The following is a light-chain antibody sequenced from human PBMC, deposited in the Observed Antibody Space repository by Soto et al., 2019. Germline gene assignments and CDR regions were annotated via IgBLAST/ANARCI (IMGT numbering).Light chain of an antibody. CDR2: DDD. CDR3: EAWDKSLNGPI. Sequence: QSVLTQPPSASGTPGQRVTISCSGSSSNIGSKTVNWYQQLPGTAPKFIIYDDDQRPSGVPDRFSGSKSGTSASLAISGLQCEDEADYYWEAWDKSLNGPIFGGGTKLTVL. V-gene: IGLV1-44*01. CDR1: SSNIGSKT. J-gene: IGLJ2*01.